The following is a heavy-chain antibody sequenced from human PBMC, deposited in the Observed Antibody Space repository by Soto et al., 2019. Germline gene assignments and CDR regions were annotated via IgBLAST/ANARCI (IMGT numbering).Heavy chain of an antibody. CDR2: VYWDDDK. CDR3: AHRVLRTVFGLVTTTAIYFDF. V-gene: IGHV2-5*02. J-gene: IGHJ4*02. Sequence: QITLKESGPTVVKPTETLTLTCPLSGFSLTTSGVGVGWVRQSPGKGPEWLALVYWDDDKRYSTSLKSRLTITKDTSKNQVVLTMANVDPADTATYYCAHRVLRTVFGLVTTTAIYFDFWGQGTPVVVSS. D-gene: IGHD3-3*01. CDR1: GFSLTTSGVG.